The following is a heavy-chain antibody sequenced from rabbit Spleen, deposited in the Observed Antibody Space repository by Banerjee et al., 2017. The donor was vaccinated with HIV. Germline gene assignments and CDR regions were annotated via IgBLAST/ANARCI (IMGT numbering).Heavy chain of an antibody. Sequence: QQQLVESGGGLVQPEGSLTLTCKASGFSLNSGYDMCWVRQAPGKGLEWIACIYAGSSSNIYSATWAKGRFTISKTSSTTVTLQMTSLTAADTATYFCARDSIYASFFSVAYALSLWGPGTLVTVS. J-gene: IGHJ4*01. CDR2: IYAGSSSNI. D-gene: IGHD6-1*01. V-gene: IGHV1S45*01. CDR3: ARDSIYASFFSVAYALSL. CDR1: GFSLNSGYD.